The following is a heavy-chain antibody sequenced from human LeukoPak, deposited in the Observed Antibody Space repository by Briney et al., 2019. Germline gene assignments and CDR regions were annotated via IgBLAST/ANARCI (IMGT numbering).Heavy chain of an antibody. CDR2: IYYSGST. D-gene: IGHD1-26*01. Sequence: SETLSLPCTVSGGSISSYYWSWIRQPPGKGLEWIGYIYYSGSTNYNPSLKSRVTISVDTSKNQFSLKLSSVTAADTAVYYCARDLSGSGIRWYFDLWGRGTLVTVSS. V-gene: IGHV4-59*01. CDR1: GGSISSYY. CDR3: ARDLSGSGIRWYFDL. J-gene: IGHJ2*01.